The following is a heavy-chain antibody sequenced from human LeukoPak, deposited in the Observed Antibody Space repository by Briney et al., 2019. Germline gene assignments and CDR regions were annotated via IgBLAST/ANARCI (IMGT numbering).Heavy chain of an antibody. CDR3: AKLFKQQLVVEEAFDI. J-gene: IGHJ3*02. Sequence: PGGSLRLTCAASGFTFSRYAMSWVRQAPGEGLEWVSAISGSGDNTYYADSVKGRFTISRDNSRSTLYLQMNSLRAEDTAVYYCAKLFKQQLVVEEAFDIWGQGTMVTVSS. V-gene: IGHV3-23*01. CDR1: GFTFSRYA. CDR2: ISGSGDNT. D-gene: IGHD6-13*01.